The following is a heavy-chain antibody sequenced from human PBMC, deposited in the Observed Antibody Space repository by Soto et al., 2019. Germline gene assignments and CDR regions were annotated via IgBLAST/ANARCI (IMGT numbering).Heavy chain of an antibody. D-gene: IGHD2-8*01. V-gene: IGHV1-46*01. CDR1: GYTFTSYY. Sequence: QVQLVQSGAEVKKPGASVKISCKASGYTFTSYYMHWVRQAPGQGLEWVGIINPSGGSTNYAQKLQGRVAMTRDTSTSTVYMELNRRRSEDTAVYYCARPPYPGCINAVCYPLDYWGQGTLVTVSS. CDR2: INPSGGST. CDR3: ARPPYPGCINAVCYPLDY. J-gene: IGHJ4*02.